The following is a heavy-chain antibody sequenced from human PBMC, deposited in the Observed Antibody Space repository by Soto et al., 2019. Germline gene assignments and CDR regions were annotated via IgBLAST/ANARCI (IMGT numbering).Heavy chain of an antibody. D-gene: IGHD3-16*01. J-gene: IGHJ4*02. CDR1: GFPSSSYA. CDR3: AKLGRGTGDDY. CDR2: IIGSDGST. Sequence: GGSLRLSCAASGFPSSSYAMSWVRQAPGKGLQWVSVIIGSDGSTYYADSVKGRFTISRDNSRNTVYLQMNSLRADDTAVYYCAKLGRGTGDDYWGQGTPVTVSS. V-gene: IGHV3-23*01.